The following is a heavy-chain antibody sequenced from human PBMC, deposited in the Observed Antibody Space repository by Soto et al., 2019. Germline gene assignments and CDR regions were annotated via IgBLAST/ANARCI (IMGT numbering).Heavy chain of an antibody. CDR3: ARWGTTGGLDV. CDR1: GFTFRSYV. Sequence: QVQLVESGGGVVQPGTSLRLSCVGSGFTFRSYVIHWVRQAPGKGMEWVALTSYDGSNKYYDDSVKGRFTISRDNSRNTVDLQMDSLRPEDTDLYYCARWGTTGGLDVWGQGTLVSVSS. CDR2: TSYDGSNK. V-gene: IGHV3-30*19. D-gene: IGHD3-16*01. J-gene: IGHJ4*02.